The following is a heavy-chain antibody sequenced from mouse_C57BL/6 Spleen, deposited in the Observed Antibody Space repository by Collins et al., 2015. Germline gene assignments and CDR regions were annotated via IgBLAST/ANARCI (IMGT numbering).Heavy chain of an antibody. Sequence: EVMLVESGGDLVRPGGSLKLSCAASGFTFSSYTMSWVRQTPEKRLEWVATISDGGGYTYYPDSVKGRFTISRDDAKNTLYLQMSSLRSEDTALYYCARRNYYGSGVWYYIDYWGQGTTLTVSS. CDR3: ARRNYYGSGVWYYIDY. CDR1: GFTFSSYT. V-gene: IGHV5-9*01. D-gene: IGHD1-1*01. J-gene: IGHJ2*01. CDR2: ISDGGGYT.